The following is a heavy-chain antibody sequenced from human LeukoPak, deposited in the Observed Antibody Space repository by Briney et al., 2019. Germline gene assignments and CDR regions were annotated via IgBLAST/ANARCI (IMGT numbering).Heavy chain of an antibody. J-gene: IGHJ6*03. D-gene: IGHD1/OR15-1a*01. CDR1: GFSVSSNF. V-gene: IGHV3-53*01. Sequence: GGSLRLSCAASGFSVSSNFMSWVRQAPGKGLEWVSVIYSGGTTYYADSVKGRFTISRDNSKHTLSLQMNNLRAEDTAVYYCARDGYGNNYMDVWGKGTTVTVSS. CDR2: IYSGGTT. CDR3: ARDGYGNNYMDV.